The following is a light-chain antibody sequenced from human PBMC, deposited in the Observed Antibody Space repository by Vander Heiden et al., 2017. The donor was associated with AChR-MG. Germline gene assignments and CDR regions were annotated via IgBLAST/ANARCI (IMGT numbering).Light chain of an antibody. CDR2: QDS. V-gene: IGLV3-1*01. CDR3: QAWDSSTVV. CDR1: KLGDNY. Sequence: SYELTQPPPVLVSPGQTASITCSGDKLGDNYACWYQQKPGQSPVLVIYQDSKRPSGIPERFSGSNSGNTATLTISGTQAMDEADYYCQAWDSSTVVFGGGTKLTVL. J-gene: IGLJ2*01.